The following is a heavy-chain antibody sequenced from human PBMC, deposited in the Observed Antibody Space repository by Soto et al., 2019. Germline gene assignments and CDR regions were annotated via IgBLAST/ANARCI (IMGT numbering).Heavy chain of an antibody. CDR3: ARGQLMLGYCSGGSCPTGWFDP. CDR2: IIPIFGTA. D-gene: IGHD2-15*01. J-gene: IGHJ5*02. V-gene: IGHV1-69*06. Sequence: SVKVSCKASGGTFSSYAISWVRQAPGQGLEWMGGIIPIFGTANYAQKFQGRVTITADKSTSTAYMELSSLRSEDTAVYHCARGQLMLGYCSGGSCPTGWFDPWGQGTLVTVSS. CDR1: GGTFSSYA.